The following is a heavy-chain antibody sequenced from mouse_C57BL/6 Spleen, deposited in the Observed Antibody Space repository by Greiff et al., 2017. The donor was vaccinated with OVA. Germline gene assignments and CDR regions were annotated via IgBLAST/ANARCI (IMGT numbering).Heavy chain of an antibody. V-gene: IGHV1-81*01. J-gene: IGHJ4*01. CDR3: ARVYYDNYYAMDY. Sequence: VQLQESGAELARPGASVKLSCKASGYTFTRYGISWVKQRTGQGLEWIGEIYPRSGNTYYNEKFKGKATLTADKSSSTAYMELRSLTSEDSAVYFCARVYYDNYYAMDYWGQGTSVTVSS. D-gene: IGHD2-1*01. CDR1: GYTFTRYG. CDR2: IYPRSGNT.